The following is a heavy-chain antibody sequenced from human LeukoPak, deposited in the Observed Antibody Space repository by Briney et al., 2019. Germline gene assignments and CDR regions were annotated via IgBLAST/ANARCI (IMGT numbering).Heavy chain of an antibody. J-gene: IGHJ6*03. Sequence: ASVKVSCKASGYTFTSYDINWVRQATGQGLEWMGWMNPNSGNTGYAQKFQGRVTMTRNTSISTAYMELSSLRSEDTAAYYCARVGRGADCTGGVCPRIDYYYYYYMDVWGKGTTVTVSS. V-gene: IGHV1-8*01. CDR3: ARVGRGADCTGGVCPRIDYYYYYYMDV. CDR2: MNPNSGNT. D-gene: IGHD2-8*02. CDR1: GYTFTSYD.